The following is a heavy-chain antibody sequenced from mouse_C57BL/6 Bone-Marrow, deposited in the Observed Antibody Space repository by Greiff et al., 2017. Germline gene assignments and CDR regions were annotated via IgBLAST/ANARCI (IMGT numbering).Heavy chain of an antibody. V-gene: IGHV1-26*01. CDR2: INPNNGGT. J-gene: IGHJ3*02. CDR3: ARLITRVVAGGG. Sequence: EVQLQQSGPELVKPGASVKISCKASGYTFTDYYMNWVKQSHGKSLEWIGDINPNNGGTSYNQKFKGKATLTVDKSSSTAYMELRSLTSEDSAVYYCARLITRVVAGGGWGQGTLVTVSA. D-gene: IGHD1-1*01. CDR1: GYTFTDYY.